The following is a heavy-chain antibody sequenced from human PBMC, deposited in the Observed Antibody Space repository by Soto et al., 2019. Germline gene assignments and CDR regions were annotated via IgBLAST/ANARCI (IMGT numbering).Heavy chain of an antibody. CDR2: TYPPGKT. D-gene: IGHD7-27*01. Sequence: TLSSTCAVSGGSISSGGYSWCWIGQTPGKGLEWIWYTYPPGKTYYNPSLENRLTISIDTSKNQFSLQLPSVTAADTAVYYCARAPPGPAPRWGVWGQGTTVTVSS. CDR3: ARAPPGPAPRWGV. V-gene: IGHV4-30-2*01. CDR1: GGSISSGGYS. J-gene: IGHJ6*02.